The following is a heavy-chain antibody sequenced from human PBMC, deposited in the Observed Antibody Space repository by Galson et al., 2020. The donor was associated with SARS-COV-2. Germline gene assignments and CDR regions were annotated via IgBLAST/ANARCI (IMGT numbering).Heavy chain of an antibody. CDR1: GYTFTSPT. V-gene: IGHV1-18*01. CDR3: AGDGGSGWYGGLGY. J-gene: IGHJ4*02. CDR2: ISTYNGNT. D-gene: IGHD6-19*01. Sequence: ASVTVSCKASGYTFTSPTVTWVRQAPGPGLEWLGWISTYNGNTNYAQKLQGRVTMTTDTSTTTAYTELRSLRSDDTALYYCAGDGGSGWYGGLGYWGQGTLVTFSS.